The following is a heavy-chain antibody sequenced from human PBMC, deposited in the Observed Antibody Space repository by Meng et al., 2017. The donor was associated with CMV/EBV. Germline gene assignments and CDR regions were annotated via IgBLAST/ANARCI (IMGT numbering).Heavy chain of an antibody. J-gene: IGHJ6*02. Sequence: GESLKISCAASGFTFSSYSMNWVRQAPGKGLEWVSSISSSSSYIYYADSVKGRFTISRDNAKNSLYLQMNSLRAEDTAVYYCYITHGSMVRGVTDYYGIDVWGQGTTVTVSS. CDR2: ISSSSSYI. D-gene: IGHD3-10*01. CDR3: YITHGSMVRGVTDYYGIDV. CDR1: GFTFSSYS. V-gene: IGHV3-21*01.